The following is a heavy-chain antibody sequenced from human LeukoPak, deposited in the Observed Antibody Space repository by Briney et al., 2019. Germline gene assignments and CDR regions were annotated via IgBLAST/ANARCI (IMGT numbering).Heavy chain of an antibody. V-gene: IGHV7-4-1*02. CDR3: ASRTYSYGLSP. D-gene: IGHD2-15*01. CDR2: INTAVGNP. J-gene: IGHJ5*02. CDR1: GYTFTTYA. Sequence: ASVKVSCKASGYTFTTYAMNWVRQAPGQGLEWMGYINTAVGNPTYAQDFTGQFLFSVDTSVSTAYLQITNLTAEDTALYYCASRTYSYGLSPWGQGTLVTVS.